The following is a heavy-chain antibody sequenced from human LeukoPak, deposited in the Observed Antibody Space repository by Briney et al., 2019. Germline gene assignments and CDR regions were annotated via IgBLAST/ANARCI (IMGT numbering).Heavy chain of an antibody. D-gene: IGHD3-10*01. J-gene: IGHJ6*02. CDR2: IYYSGST. CDR1: GGSISSYY. Sequence: SETLSLTCTVSGGSISSYYWSWIRQPPGKGLEWIGYIYYSGSTNYNPSLKSRVTISVDTSKNQFSLKLSSVTAADTAVYYCARHMVQAMDAWGQGTTVTVSS. CDR3: ARHMVQAMDA. V-gene: IGHV4-59*08.